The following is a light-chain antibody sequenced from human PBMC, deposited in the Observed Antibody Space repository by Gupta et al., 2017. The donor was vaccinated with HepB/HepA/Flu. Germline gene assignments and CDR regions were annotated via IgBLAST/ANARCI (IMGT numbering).Light chain of an antibody. Sequence: DVVVTQSPLSLPVTLGQPASISCSCSQRLVSSDGNTYLNWFQQRPGQSPRRLSYKVSNRDSGVPDRFSGSGSGTDFTLQISRVEAEDVGVYYCMQGSYLPWTFGQGTKVEVK. V-gene: IGKV2-30*01. J-gene: IGKJ1*01. CDR2: KVS. CDR1: QRLVSSDGNTY. CDR3: MQGSYLPWT.